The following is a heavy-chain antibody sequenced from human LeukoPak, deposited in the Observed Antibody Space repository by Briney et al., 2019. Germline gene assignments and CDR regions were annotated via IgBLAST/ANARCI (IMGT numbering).Heavy chain of an antibody. CDR2: ISAYNGNT. Sequence: ASVKVSCKASGYTFTSYGISWVRQAPGQGLEWMGWISAYNGNTNYAQKLQGRVTMTTDTSTSTAYMELRSLRSEDTAVYYCARVAVAASPYDYWGQGTLVTVSS. CDR3: ARVAVAASPYDY. CDR1: GYTFTSYG. V-gene: IGHV1-18*01. D-gene: IGHD6-19*01. J-gene: IGHJ4*02.